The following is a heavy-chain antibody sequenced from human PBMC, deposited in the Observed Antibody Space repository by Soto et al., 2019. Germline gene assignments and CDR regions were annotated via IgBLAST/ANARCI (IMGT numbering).Heavy chain of an antibody. J-gene: IGHJ4*02. Sequence: GASVKVSCKASGGTFSSYAINWVRQAPGQGLEWMGGVIPLFGTPNYAQKFLGRVTITADESTITAYMELSSLRSEDTAVYYCAISPWRTAPVYWGQGTLVTVSS. CDR1: GGTFSSYA. D-gene: IGHD1-1*01. CDR2: VIPLFGTP. CDR3: AISPWRTAPVY. V-gene: IGHV1-69*13.